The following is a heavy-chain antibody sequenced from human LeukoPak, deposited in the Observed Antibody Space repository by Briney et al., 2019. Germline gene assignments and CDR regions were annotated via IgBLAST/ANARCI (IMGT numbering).Heavy chain of an antibody. CDR1: GFTFSSYG. CDR2: IWYDGSNK. CDR3: ARALYYYGSSGYLASKNAFDI. Sequence: GGSLRLSCAASGFTFSSYGMHWVRQAPGKGLEWVAVIWYDGSNKYYADSAKGRFTISRDNSKNTLYLQMNSLRAEDTAVYYCARALYYYGSSGYLASKNAFDIWGQGTMVTVSS. J-gene: IGHJ3*02. V-gene: IGHV3-33*01. D-gene: IGHD3-22*01.